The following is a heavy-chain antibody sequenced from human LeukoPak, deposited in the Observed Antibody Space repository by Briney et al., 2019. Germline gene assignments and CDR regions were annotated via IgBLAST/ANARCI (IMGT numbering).Heavy chain of an antibody. J-gene: IGHJ3*02. CDR1: GFTFDDYA. CDR3: AKGGRMEYCSGGSCYSDAFDI. Sequence: PGGSLRLSCAASGFTFDDYAMHWVRQAPGKGLEWVSGISWNSGSIGYADSVKGRFTISRDNAKNSLYLQMNSLRAEDTAVYYCAKGGRMEYCSGGSCYSDAFDIWGQGTMVTVSS. CDR2: ISWNSGSI. D-gene: IGHD2-15*01. V-gene: IGHV3-9*01.